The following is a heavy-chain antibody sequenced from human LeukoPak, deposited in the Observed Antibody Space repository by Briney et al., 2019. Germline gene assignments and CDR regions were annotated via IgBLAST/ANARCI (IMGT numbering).Heavy chain of an antibody. CDR3: ASSLVGDYRGYGAFDI. Sequence: GGSLRLSCAASGFTFSSYWMHWVRQAPGKGLVWVSRINRDGSSTNYADPVKGRFTISRDNAKNTLYLQMNSLRLEDTAVYYCASSLVGDYRGYGAFDIWGQGTMVTVSS. D-gene: IGHD3-22*01. CDR2: INRDGSST. V-gene: IGHV3-74*01. J-gene: IGHJ3*02. CDR1: GFTFSSYW.